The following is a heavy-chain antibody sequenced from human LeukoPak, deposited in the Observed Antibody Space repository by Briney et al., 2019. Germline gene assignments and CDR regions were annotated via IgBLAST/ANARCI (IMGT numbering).Heavy chain of an antibody. D-gene: IGHD2-2*01. V-gene: IGHV4-59*12. CDR3: ARAVVVVPAATREYYYMDV. CDR2: IYYGGST. J-gene: IGHJ6*03. Sequence: PSETLSLTCTVSGVSISSYYWSWIRQPPGKGLEWIGYIYYGGSTNYNPSLKSRVTISVDKSKNQFSLKLSSVTAADTAVYYCARAVVVVPAATREYYYMDVWGKGTTVTVSS. CDR1: GVSISSYY.